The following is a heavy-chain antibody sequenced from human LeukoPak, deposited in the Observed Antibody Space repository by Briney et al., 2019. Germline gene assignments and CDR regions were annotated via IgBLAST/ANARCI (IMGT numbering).Heavy chain of an antibody. J-gene: IGHJ5*02. CDR2: MKHSGST. CDR1: GASFNDYY. Sequence: SETLSLTCAVYGASFNDYYWSWIRQPPGKGLEWIGEMKHSGSTNYNPSLKSRVTISVDTSKNQFSLKLNSVTAADTAVYYCARGGSGSYSYWFDPWGQGTLVTVSS. D-gene: IGHD3-10*01. V-gene: IGHV4-34*01. CDR3: ARGGSGSYSYWFDP.